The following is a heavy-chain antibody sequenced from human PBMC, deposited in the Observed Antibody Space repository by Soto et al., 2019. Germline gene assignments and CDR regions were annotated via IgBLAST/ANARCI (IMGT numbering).Heavy chain of an antibody. CDR3: WGYCSSTSCARGDYFDY. CDR2: IWYDGSNK. Sequence: GGSLRLSCAASGFTFSSYGMHWVRQAPGKGLEWVAVIWYDGSNKYYADSVKGRFTISRDNSKNTPYLQMNSLRAEDTAFYYCWGYCSSTSCARGDYFDYWGQGTLVTVSS. V-gene: IGHV3-33*01. CDR1: GFTFSSYG. D-gene: IGHD2-2*01. J-gene: IGHJ4*02.